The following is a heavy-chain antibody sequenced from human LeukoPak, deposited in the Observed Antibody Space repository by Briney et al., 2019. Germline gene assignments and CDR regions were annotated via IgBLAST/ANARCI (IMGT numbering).Heavy chain of an antibody. Sequence: PSETLSLTCTVSGGSISSGGYYWSWIRQHPGKGLEWIGYIYHSGSTYYNPSLKSRVTISVDRSKNQFSLKLSSVTAADTAVYYCARGGSGSLNWFDPWGQGTLVTVSS. CDR3: ARGGSGSLNWFDP. D-gene: IGHD3-22*01. V-gene: IGHV4-30-2*01. CDR2: IYHSGST. J-gene: IGHJ5*02. CDR1: GGSISSGGYY.